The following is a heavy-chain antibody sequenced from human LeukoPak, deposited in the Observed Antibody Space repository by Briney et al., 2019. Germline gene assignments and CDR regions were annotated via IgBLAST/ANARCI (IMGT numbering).Heavy chain of an antibody. J-gene: IGHJ4*02. CDR1: GFTVSNYW. CDR2: INSNGGTT. Sequence: GGSLRLSCAASGFTVSNYWMHWVRQAPGKGLVWVSRINSNGGTTRYADSVQGRFTTSRDNAKNTLYLQMNSLRAEDTAVYYCARGDSSGFDFWGQGTLVAISS. CDR3: ARGDSSGFDF. V-gene: IGHV3-74*01. D-gene: IGHD3-22*01.